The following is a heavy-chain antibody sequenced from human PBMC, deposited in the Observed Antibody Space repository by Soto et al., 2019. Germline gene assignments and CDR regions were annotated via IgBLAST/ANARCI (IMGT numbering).Heavy chain of an antibody. J-gene: IGHJ4*02. CDR1: GFTFSDYY. CDR3: ARLGREQETGFDY. D-gene: IGHD1-1*01. Sequence: QVQLVESGGGLVKPGGSLRLSCAASGFTFSDYYMSWIRQAPGKGLEWVSYISSSSSYTSYADSVKGRFTISRDNAKNSLYLQMNSLRAEDPAVYYCARLGREQETGFDYWCQGTLVTVS. CDR2: ISSSSSYT. V-gene: IGHV3-11*05.